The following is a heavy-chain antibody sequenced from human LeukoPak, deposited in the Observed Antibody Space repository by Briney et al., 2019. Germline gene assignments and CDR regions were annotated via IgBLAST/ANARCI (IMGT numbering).Heavy chain of an antibody. CDR1: GGSITSIDW. CDR3: AREGLPFGEF. D-gene: IGHD3-10*01. CDR2: IFHSGNT. J-gene: IGHJ4*02. V-gene: IGHV4-4*02. Sequence: PSETLSLTCTVSGGSITSIDWWSWVRQPPGKGLEWIGEIFHSGNTNYNPSLKSRVTISVDKSKNRFSLKLTSLTAADTAVYYCAREGLPFGEFWGQGTLVTVSS.